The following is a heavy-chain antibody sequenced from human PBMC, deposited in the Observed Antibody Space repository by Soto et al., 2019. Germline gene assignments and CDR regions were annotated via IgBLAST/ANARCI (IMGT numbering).Heavy chain of an antibody. Sequence: QITLKESGPTLVKPTQTLTLTCTFSGFSLSTTGKSVAWIRQPPGKALEWLSVIYWDDDKRYIPSLNTRLTIAKDTSKTQVVLKLTNMDPSDPGTFYCAHSRGDGDYFPYWGQGTLVSVSS. CDR1: GFSLSTTGKS. CDR2: IYWDDDK. V-gene: IGHV2-5*02. J-gene: IGHJ4*02. CDR3: AHSRGDGDYFPY. D-gene: IGHD3-16*01.